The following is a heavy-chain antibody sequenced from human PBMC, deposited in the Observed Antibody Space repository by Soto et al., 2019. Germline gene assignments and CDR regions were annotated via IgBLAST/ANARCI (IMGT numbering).Heavy chain of an antibody. CDR3: ARDSWNDVRRDAFDI. D-gene: IGHD1-1*01. Sequence: ASVKVSCKASGYTFTSYYMHWVRQAPGQGLEWMGMINPSSGSTSYAQKFQGWVTMTRDTSISTAYMELSRLRSDDTAVYYCARDSWNDVRRDAFDIWGQGTMVTVSS. CDR2: INPSSGST. CDR1: GYTFTSYY. J-gene: IGHJ3*02. V-gene: IGHV1-2*04.